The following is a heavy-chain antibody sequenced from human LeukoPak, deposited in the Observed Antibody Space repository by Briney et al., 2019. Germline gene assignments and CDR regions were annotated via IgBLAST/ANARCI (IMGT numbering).Heavy chain of an antibody. D-gene: IGHD1-26*01. V-gene: IGHV1-58*01. Sequence: SVKVSCKASGFTFTSSAVQWVRQARGQRLEWIGWIVVGSGNTNYAQKFQERVTITRDMSTSTAYMELSSLRSEDTAVYYCAAAGIVGATLRYFDYWGQGTLVTVSS. J-gene: IGHJ4*02. CDR3: AAAGIVGATLRYFDY. CDR1: GFTFTSSA. CDR2: IVVGSGNT.